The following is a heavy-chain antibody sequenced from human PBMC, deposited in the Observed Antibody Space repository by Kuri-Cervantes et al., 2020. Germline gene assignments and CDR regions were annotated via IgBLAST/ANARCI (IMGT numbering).Heavy chain of an antibody. V-gene: IGHV3-13*01. J-gene: IGHJ4*02. D-gene: IGHD3-16*01. CDR3: ARARGGDY. Sequence: GESLKICCAASGFTFSSYDMHWVRQATGKGLEWVSAIGTAGDTYYPGSVKGRFTISRENAKNSLYLQMNSLRAEDTAVYCCARARGGDYWGQGTLVTVSS. CDR1: GFTFSSYD. CDR2: IGTAGDT.